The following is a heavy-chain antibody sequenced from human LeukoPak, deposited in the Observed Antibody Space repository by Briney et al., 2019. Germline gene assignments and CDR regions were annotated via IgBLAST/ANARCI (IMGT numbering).Heavy chain of an antibody. CDR2: INPSNGDT. CDR1: GYTFTASY. V-gene: IGHV1-2*06. Sequence: ASVKVSCKASGYTFTASYMQWARQAPGQGLEWMGRINPSNGDTEYEQKFQGRVTMTRDTSISTVYMELSRLTSDDTAVYYCARSRYGMDVWGQGTTVTVSS. CDR3: ARSRYGMDV. D-gene: IGHD1-14*01. J-gene: IGHJ6*02.